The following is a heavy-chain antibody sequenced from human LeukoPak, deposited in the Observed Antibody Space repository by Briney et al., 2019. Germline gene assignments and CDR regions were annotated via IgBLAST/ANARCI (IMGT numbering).Heavy chain of an antibody. CDR1: GGSFSGYY. Sequence: SETLSLTCAVYGGSFSGYYWSWIRQPPGKGLEWIGEINHSGSTNYNPSLKSRVTISVDTSKNQFSLKLSSVTAADTAVYYCARLGGSTIIDYWGQGTLVTVSS. CDR2: INHSGST. CDR3: ARLGGSTIIDY. J-gene: IGHJ4*02. D-gene: IGHD6-25*01. V-gene: IGHV4-34*01.